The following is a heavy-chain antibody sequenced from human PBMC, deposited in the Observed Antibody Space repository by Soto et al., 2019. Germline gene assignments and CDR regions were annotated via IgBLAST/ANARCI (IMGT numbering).Heavy chain of an antibody. Sequence: GXSVKVSCKGSGYTFPSYYMNWVRQAPGQGLEWMGIINPSGGSTSYAQKFQGRVTMTRDTSTSTVYMELSSLRSEDTAVYYCARDGSTSFYYYSGLEVWGQGTTVTVS. D-gene: IGHD2-2*01. CDR2: INPSGGST. J-gene: IGHJ6*02. V-gene: IGHV1-46*01. CDR3: ARDGSTSFYYYSGLEV. CDR1: GYTFPSYY.